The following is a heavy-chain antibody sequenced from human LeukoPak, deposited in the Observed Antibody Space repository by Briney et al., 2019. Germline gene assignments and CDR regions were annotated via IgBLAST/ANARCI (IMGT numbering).Heavy chain of an antibody. V-gene: IGHV4-4*02. J-gene: IGHJ4*02. Sequence: PSETLSLTCAVSGGSISSNNWWSWVRQSPGKGLEWIGEIVHTGSTKYNPSLENRVTISLDKSKNQFSLKLNSVTAADTAVYYCAKGINWGLGYWGQGTLVTVSS. CDR1: GGSISSNNW. D-gene: IGHD7-27*01. CDR2: IVHTGST. CDR3: AKGINWGLGY.